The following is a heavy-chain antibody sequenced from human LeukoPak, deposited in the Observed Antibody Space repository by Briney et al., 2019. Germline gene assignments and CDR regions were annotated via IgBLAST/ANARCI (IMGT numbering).Heavy chain of an antibody. V-gene: IGHV4-59*01. CDR1: VGSISSYY. D-gene: IGHD3-10*01. CDR3: ASHYGSGFDY. J-gene: IGHJ4*02. Sequence: PSETLSLTCTVSVGSISSYYWSWVRQPPGKGLEWIGYIYYSGSTNYNPSLKSRVTMSIDTSKNQFSLKLSSVTAADTAMYYCASHYGSGFDYWGQGTPGHRLL. CDR2: IYYSGST.